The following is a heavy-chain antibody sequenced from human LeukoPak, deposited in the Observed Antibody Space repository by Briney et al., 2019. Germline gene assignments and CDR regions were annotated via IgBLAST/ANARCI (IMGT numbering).Heavy chain of an antibody. D-gene: IGHD5-12*01. J-gene: IGHJ4*02. CDR3: ARGLEGYEPGDY. CDR2: INHSGST. CDR1: GGYFSGYY. V-gene: IGHV4-34*01. Sequence: ASETLSLTCAVYGGYFSGYYWSWIRQPPGRGLEWIGEINHSGSTNYNPSLKSRVTISTDTSKNQFSLKLSSVTAADTAVYYCARGLEGYEPGDYWGQGTLVTVSS.